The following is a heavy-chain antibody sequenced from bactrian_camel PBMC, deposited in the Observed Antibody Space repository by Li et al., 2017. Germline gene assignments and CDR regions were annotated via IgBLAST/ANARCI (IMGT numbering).Heavy chain of an antibody. Sequence: VQLVESGGGSVLAGGSLRLSCAASGDVNSTDCMGWFRQTPGSEREGVATIFTRNSSPSYADSVQGRFTISQDNAKNTLYLQMNSLKTEDTAVYYCAAARCDSGGYSVNYWGQGTQVTVS. J-gene: IGHJ4*01. CDR2: IFTRNSSP. CDR1: GDVNSTDC. CDR3: AAARCDSGGYSVNY. D-gene: IGHD2*01. V-gene: IGHV3S54*01.